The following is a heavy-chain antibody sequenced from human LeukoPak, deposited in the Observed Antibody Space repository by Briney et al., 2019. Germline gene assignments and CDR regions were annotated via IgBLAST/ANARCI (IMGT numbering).Heavy chain of an antibody. D-gene: IGHD3-22*01. CDR3: ARNNYYDSSGYDY. CDR2: ISDSGGST. CDR1: GFTFSSYA. Sequence: GGSLRLSCAASGFTFSSYAMSWVRQAPGKGLEWVSGISDSGGSTYYADSVKGRFTLSRDNSKNTLYLQMNSLRAEDTAVYYCARNNYYDSSGYDYWGQGTLVTVSS. J-gene: IGHJ4*02. V-gene: IGHV3-23*01.